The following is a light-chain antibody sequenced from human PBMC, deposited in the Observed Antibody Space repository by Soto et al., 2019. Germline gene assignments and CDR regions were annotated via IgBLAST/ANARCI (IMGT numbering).Light chain of an antibody. CDR1: QSLTNPY. J-gene: IGKJ1*01. V-gene: IGKV3-20*01. CDR2: DIS. CDR3: QQYGSSQT. Sequence: VLTQSPCTLYLSPGDRATLFFRARQSLTNPYIAWYQQKPGQAPRLLIYDISSRATGIPDRFSGSVSGTDFTLTITRLEPEDFAVYYCQQYGSSQTFGQGTKVDIK.